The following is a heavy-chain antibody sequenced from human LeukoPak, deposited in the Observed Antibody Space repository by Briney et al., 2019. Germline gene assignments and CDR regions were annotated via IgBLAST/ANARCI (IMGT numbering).Heavy chain of an antibody. CDR3: AKGAHYDSYYYYMDV. CDR1: GFTFSSYA. V-gene: IGHV3-23*01. D-gene: IGHD3-3*01. J-gene: IGHJ6*03. Sequence: PGGSLRLSCAASGFTFSSYAMSWVRQAPGKGLELVSAISGSGGSTYYADSVKGRFTISRDNSKNTLYLQMNSLRAEDTAVYYCAKGAHYDSYYYYMDVWGKGTTVTVSS. CDR2: ISGSGGST.